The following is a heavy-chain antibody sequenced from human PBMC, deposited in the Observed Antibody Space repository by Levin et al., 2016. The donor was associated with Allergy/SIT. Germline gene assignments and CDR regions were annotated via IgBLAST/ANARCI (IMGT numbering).Heavy chain of an antibody. CDR1: DGSISSYY. CDR3: AREMAAAHQGYGMDV. J-gene: IGHJ6*02. D-gene: IGHD6-13*01. Sequence: SETLSLTCTVSDGSISSYYWSWVRQSPGKGLEWIGKIYRTGSTNYNPSLKSRVTISVDKSKNQLSLELTSVTAADTAVYYCAREMAAAHQGYGMDVWGQGTTVTVSS. CDR2: IYRTGST. V-gene: IGHV4-4*02.